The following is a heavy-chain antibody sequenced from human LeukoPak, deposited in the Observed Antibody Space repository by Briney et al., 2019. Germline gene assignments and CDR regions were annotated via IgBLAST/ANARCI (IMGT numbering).Heavy chain of an antibody. D-gene: IGHD5-18*01. CDR1: GGSISSSVYY. V-gene: IGHV4-39*07. Sequence: PSETLSLTCTVSGGSISSSVYYWGWIRQPPGTGLEWIGSFYYRGNTYYNPSLRSRVTISVDTSKNQFSLRLSSVTAADTAVYYCARIETSGYTYGYLAYWGQGTLVTVSS. CDR2: FYYRGNT. J-gene: IGHJ4*02. CDR3: ARIETSGYTYGYLAY.